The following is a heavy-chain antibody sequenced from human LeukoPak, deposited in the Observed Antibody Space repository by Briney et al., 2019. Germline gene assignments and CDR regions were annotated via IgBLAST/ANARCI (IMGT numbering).Heavy chain of an antibody. D-gene: IGHD5-12*01. J-gene: IGHJ4*02. V-gene: IGHV3-9*01. Sequence: GGSLRLSCAASGFTFDDYAMHWARQTPGKGLEWVSGITWNSGNLGYADSVKGRFTISRDNAKNSLYLQMKSLGTEDTALYYCAKGTSSGYDYPLDYWGQGTLLIVSS. CDR2: ITWNSGNL. CDR1: GFTFDDYA. CDR3: AKGTSSGYDYPLDY.